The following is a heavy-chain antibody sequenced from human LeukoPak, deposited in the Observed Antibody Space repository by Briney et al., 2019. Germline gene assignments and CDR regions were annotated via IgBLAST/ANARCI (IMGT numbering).Heavy chain of an antibody. D-gene: IGHD5/OR15-5a*01. V-gene: IGHV3-30*03. CDR1: GFTFSSYG. J-gene: IGHJ5*02. Sequence: GGSLRLSCAASGFTFSSYGMHWVRQAPGKGLEWVAVISHDGSYTDYADSVKGRFTISRDNSKNTLYLQMNSLRAEDTAVYYCARDLPWFDPWGQGTLVTVSS. CDR2: ISHDGSYT. CDR3: ARDLPWFDP.